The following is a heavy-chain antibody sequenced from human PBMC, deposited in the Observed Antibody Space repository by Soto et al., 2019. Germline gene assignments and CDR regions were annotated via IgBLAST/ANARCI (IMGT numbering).Heavy chain of an antibody. CDR3: ARGGDGSGWYPYYYYYGMDV. CDR2: IYYSGST. Sequence: SETLSLTCTVSGGSISSYYWSWIRQPPGKGLEWIGYIYYSGSTNYNPSLKSRVTISVDTSKNQFSLKLSSVTAADTAVYYCARGGDGSGWYPYYYYYGMDVGGQGTTVTVSS. D-gene: IGHD6-19*01. J-gene: IGHJ6*02. CDR1: GGSISSYY. V-gene: IGHV4-59*01.